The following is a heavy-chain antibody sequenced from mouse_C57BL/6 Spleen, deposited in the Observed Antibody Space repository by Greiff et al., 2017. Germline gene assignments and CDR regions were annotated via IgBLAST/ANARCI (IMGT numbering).Heavy chain of an antibody. V-gene: IGHV5-17*01. CDR2: ISSGSSTI. Sequence: EVMLVESGGGLVKPGGSLKLSCAASGFTFSDYGMHWVRQAPEKGLEWVAYISSGSSTIYYADTVKGRFTISRDNAKNTLFLQMTSLRSEDTAMYYCANTVVATGAMDYWGQGTSVTVSS. CDR1: GFTFSDYG. D-gene: IGHD1-1*01. J-gene: IGHJ4*01. CDR3: ANTVVATGAMDY.